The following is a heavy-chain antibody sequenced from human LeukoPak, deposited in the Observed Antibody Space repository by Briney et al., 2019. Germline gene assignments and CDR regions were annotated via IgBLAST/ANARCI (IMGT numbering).Heavy chain of an antibody. J-gene: IGHJ5*02. Sequence: PGGSLRLSCAASGFTFSSYSMNWVRQAPGKGLEWVSSISSSSSYIYYADSVKGRFTISRDIAKNSLYLQMNSLRAEDTAVYYCARAAYQWLVHTSGGPSDPWGQGTLVTVSS. CDR3: ARAAYQWLVHTSGGPSDP. CDR1: GFTFSSYS. D-gene: IGHD6-19*01. V-gene: IGHV3-21*01. CDR2: ISSSSSYI.